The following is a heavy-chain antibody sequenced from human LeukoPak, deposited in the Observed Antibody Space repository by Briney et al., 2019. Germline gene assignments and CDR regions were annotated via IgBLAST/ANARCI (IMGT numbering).Heavy chain of an antibody. CDR1: GYTFTGYY. D-gene: IGHD3-10*01. Sequence: ASVKVSCKASGYTFTGYYMHWVRQAPGQGLEWMGWINPNSGGTNYAQKFQGRVTMTRDTSISTAYMELSRLRSDDTAVYYCARGPVLLSFSVDNWFDPWGQGTLVTVSS. CDR2: INPNSGGT. CDR3: ARGPVLLSFSVDNWFDP. V-gene: IGHV1-2*02. J-gene: IGHJ5*02.